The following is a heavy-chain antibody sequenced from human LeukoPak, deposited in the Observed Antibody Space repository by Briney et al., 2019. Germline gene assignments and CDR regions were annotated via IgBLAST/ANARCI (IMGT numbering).Heavy chain of an antibody. D-gene: IGHD6-19*01. CDR2: IKQDGSEK. CDR1: GFTFSSYW. V-gene: IGHV3-7*03. CDR3: AKDLLPVAANW. J-gene: IGHJ4*02. Sequence: GGSLRLSCAASGFTFSSYWMTWVRQAPGKGLEWVANIKQDGSEKYYVDSVKGRFTISRDNAKNPLSLQMNSLRAEDTALYYCAKDLLPVAANWWGQGTLVTVSS.